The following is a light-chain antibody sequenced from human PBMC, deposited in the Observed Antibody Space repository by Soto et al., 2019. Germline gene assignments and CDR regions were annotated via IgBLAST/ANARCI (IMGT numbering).Light chain of an antibody. CDR2: DAS. Sequence: EIVLTQSPATLSLSPGERATLSCRASQSVSSYLAWYQQKPGQAPRLLIYDASNRATGIPARFSGSASGTDFTLTISSLEPEDFAVYYCQQRSNWPPGKTFGRGTKVEIK. V-gene: IGKV3-11*01. CDR3: QQRSNWPPGKT. CDR1: QSVSSY. J-gene: IGKJ1*01.